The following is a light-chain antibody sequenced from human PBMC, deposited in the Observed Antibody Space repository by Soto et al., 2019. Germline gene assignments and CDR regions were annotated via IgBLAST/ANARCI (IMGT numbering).Light chain of an antibody. V-gene: IGKV3-15*01. CDR2: GAS. J-gene: IGKJ2*01. CDR3: QQYHFWPPYT. Sequence: EIVMTQSPATLSVSAGERASLSCRASQDVTTKLAWYQHKPGQAPTLLIYGASTRATGVPARFSGSGSGTEFTLTISSLQSEDFAVYYCQQYHFWPPYTFGQGTKLEIK. CDR1: QDVTTK.